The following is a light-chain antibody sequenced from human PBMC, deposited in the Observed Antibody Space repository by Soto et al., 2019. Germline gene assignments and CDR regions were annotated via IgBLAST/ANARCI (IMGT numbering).Light chain of an antibody. V-gene: IGLV2-14*03. J-gene: IGLJ2*01. CDR3: SSYAGSSTLV. CDR1: SSDVGRYNY. Sequence: QSASVSGSPGQSITISCTGTSSDVGRYNYVSWYQRHPGKGPKLMIYDVTNRPSGVSNRFSGSKSGNTAALTISGLQAEDEADYYCSSYAGSSTLVFGGGTKVTVL. CDR2: DVT.